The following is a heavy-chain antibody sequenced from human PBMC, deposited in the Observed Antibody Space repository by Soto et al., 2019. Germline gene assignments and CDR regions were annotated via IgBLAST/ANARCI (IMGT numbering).Heavy chain of an antibody. CDR3: AVLSRFGITRVRGVPPSDY. J-gene: IGHJ4*02. Sequence: GVSLRLSCAASGFTFSSYAMSWVRQAPGKGLEWVSAISGSGGSTYYADSVKGRFTISRDNSKNTLYLQMNGLRAEATAVYYCAVLSRFGITRVRGVPPSDYWGQGTLVTLSS. CDR1: GFTFSSYA. D-gene: IGHD3-10*01. V-gene: IGHV3-23*01. CDR2: ISGSGGST.